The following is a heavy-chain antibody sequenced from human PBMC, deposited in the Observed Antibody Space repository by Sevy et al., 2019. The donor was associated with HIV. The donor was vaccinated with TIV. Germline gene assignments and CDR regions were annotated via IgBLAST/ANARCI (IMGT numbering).Heavy chain of an antibody. CDR1: GYNFGAFY. Sequence: ASVKVSCKVSGYNFGAFYLHWVRQAPGQGPEWMGRINPNSGGANYAQKFQGRVTMTRDTSINTAYMELSGLNFDDTGMYYCARGFQQLESHYWGQGTLVTVSS. V-gene: IGHV1-2*05. CDR3: ARGFQQLESHY. D-gene: IGHD1-1*01. J-gene: IGHJ4*02. CDR2: INPNSGGA.